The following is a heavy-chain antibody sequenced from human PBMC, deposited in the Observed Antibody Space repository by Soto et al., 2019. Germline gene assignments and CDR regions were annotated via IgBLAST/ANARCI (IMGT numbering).Heavy chain of an antibody. CDR2: ISWNSGSI. CDR1: GFTFDDYA. CDR3: FATTYNAFDI. D-gene: IGHD4-17*01. Sequence: EVQLVESGGGLVQPGRSLRLSCAASGFTFDDYAMHWVRQAPGKGLEWVSGISWNSGSIGYADSVKGRFTISRDNANNSLYLQMNSLRAEDTVLYYCFATTYNAFDIWGQGTMVTVSS. J-gene: IGHJ3*02. V-gene: IGHV3-9*01.